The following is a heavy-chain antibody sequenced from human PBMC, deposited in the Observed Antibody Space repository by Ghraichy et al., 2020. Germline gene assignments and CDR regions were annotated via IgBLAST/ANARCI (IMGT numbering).Heavy chain of an antibody. CDR3: ARDRIAVAGTSPDWYFDL. D-gene: IGHD6-19*01. V-gene: IGHV1-18*01. CDR2: ISAYNGNT. Sequence: VKVSCKASGYTFTSYGISWVRQAPGQGLEWMGWISAYNGNTNYAQKLQGRVTMTTDTSTTTAYMELRSLRSDDTAVYYCARDRIAVAGTSPDWYFDLWGRGTLVTVSS. CDR1: GYTFTSYG. J-gene: IGHJ2*01.